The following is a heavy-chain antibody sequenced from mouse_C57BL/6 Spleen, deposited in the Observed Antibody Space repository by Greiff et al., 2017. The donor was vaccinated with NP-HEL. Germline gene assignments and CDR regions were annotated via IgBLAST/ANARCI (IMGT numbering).Heavy chain of an antibody. CDR2: IHPNSGST. V-gene: IGHV1-64*01. Sequence: VQLQQPGAELVKPGASVKLSCKASGYTFTSYWMHWVKQRPGQGLEWIGMIHPNSGSTNYNEKFKSKATLTVDKSSSTAYMQLSSLTSEDSAVYYCAREDYDVRFAYWGQGTLVTVSA. D-gene: IGHD2-4*01. CDR1: GYTFTSYW. CDR3: AREDYDVRFAY. J-gene: IGHJ3*01.